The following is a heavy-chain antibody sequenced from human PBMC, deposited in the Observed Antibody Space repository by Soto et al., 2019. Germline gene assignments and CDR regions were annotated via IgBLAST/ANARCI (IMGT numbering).Heavy chain of an antibody. J-gene: IGHJ4*02. V-gene: IGHV3-23*01. D-gene: IGHD3-22*01. CDR2: ISGSGGST. CDR3: AKGSGYYYVPLDY. CDR1: GFTFSSYA. Sequence: EVQLLESGGGLVQPGGSLRLSCAASGFTFSSYAMSWVRQAPGKGLEWVSAISGSGGSTYYADSVKGRFTISRDNSKNPLYLQMNSLRAEDTAVYYCAKGSGYYYVPLDYWGQGTLVTVSS.